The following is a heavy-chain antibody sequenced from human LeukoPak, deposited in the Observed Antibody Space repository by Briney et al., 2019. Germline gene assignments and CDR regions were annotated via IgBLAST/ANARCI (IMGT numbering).Heavy chain of an antibody. D-gene: IGHD5-18*01. CDR2: IIPILGIA. CDR3: ARENLIGYSYEPDAFDI. J-gene: IGHJ3*02. V-gene: IGHV1-69*10. CDR1: GGTFSSYA. Sequence: SVKVSCKASGGTFSSYAISWVRQAPGQGLEWRGGIIPILGIANYAQKFQGRVTITADKSTSTAYMELSSLRSEDTAVYYCARENLIGYSYEPDAFDIWGQGTMVTVSS.